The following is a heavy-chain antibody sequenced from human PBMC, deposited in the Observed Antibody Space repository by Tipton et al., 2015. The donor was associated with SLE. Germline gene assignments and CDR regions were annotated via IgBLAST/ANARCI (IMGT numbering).Heavy chain of an antibody. CDR1: GGSISGSNYY. D-gene: IGHD2-8*01. V-gene: IGHV4-39*01. Sequence: PGLVKPSETLSLNCAVSGGSISGSNYYWDWIRQPPGKGPEWIGRITNNGNTYYIPSLQSRVTMSVDTSKNHFSLKLSSVTAADTAVYYCARHDTNYGRNWFDPWGQGTLVTVSS. J-gene: IGHJ5*02. CDR3: ARHDTNYGRNWFDP. CDR2: ITNNGNT.